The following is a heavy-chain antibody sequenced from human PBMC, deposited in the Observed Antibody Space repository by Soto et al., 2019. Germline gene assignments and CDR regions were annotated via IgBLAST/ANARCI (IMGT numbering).Heavy chain of an antibody. J-gene: IGHJ6*02. CDR1: GGSIISGGYY. V-gene: IGHV4-31*03. CDR3: ARDYHPAIGDYYYYYGMDV. Sequence: TSETLSLTCTVSGGSIISGGYYWSWIRQHPGKGLEWIGYIYYSGSTYYNPSLKSRVTISVDTSKNQFSLKLSSVTAADTAVYYCARDYHPAIGDYYYYYGMDVWGQGTTVTLAS. CDR2: IYYSGST.